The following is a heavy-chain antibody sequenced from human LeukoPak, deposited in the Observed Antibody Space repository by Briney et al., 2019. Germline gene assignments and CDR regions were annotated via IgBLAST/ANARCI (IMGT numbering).Heavy chain of an antibody. Sequence: SETLSLTCTVSGGSISSYYWSWIRQPAGKGLEWIGRIYTSGSTYYNPSLKSRVTISVDTSKNQFSLKLSSVTAADTAVYYCASYPYYYDSSGPDAFDIWGQGTMVTVSS. CDR3: ASYPYYYDSSGPDAFDI. D-gene: IGHD3-22*01. CDR2: IYTSGST. J-gene: IGHJ3*02. V-gene: IGHV4-4*07. CDR1: GGSISSYY.